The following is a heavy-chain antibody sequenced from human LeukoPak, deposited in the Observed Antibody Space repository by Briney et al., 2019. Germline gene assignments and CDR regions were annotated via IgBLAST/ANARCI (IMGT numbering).Heavy chain of an antibody. CDR1: GYTFTSYD. V-gene: IGHV1-8*03. CDR2: MNPNSGNT. J-gene: IGHJ6*03. D-gene: IGHD6-13*01. CDR3: ARGLRSWYYYYYYYYMDV. Sequence: GASVKVSCKASGYTFTSYDINWVRQATGQGLEWMGWMNPNSGNTGYAQKFQGRVTITRNTSISTAYMELSSLRSEDTAVYYCARGLRSWYYYYYYYYMDVWGKGTTVTVSS.